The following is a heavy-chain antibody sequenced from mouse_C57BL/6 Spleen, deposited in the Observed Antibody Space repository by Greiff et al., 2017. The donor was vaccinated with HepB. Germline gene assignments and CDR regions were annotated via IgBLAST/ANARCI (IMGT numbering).Heavy chain of an antibody. CDR2: IYPGSGST. Sequence: VQLQQPGAELVKPGASVKMSCKASGYTFTSYWITWVKQRPGQGLEWIGVIYPGSGSTNYNEKFKSKATLTVDTSSSTAYMQLRSLASEDSAVDCCARGGFSCDFDVWGTGTTVTVSS. CDR3: ARGGFSCDFDV. V-gene: IGHV1-55*01. J-gene: IGHJ1*03. CDR1: GYTFTSYW.